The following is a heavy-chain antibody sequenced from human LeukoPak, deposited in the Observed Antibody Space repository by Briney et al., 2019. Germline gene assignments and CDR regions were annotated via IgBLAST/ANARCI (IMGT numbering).Heavy chain of an antibody. CDR2: ISSSSSTI. CDR1: GFTFSSYA. J-gene: IGHJ4*02. CDR3: ASSVKLAAAGAVDY. Sequence: GGSLRLSCAASGFTFSSYAMSWVRQAPGKGLEWVSYISSSSSTIYYADSVKGRFTISRDNAKNLLYLQMNSLRDEDTAVYYCASSVKLAAAGAVDYWGQGTLVTVSS. V-gene: IGHV3-48*02. D-gene: IGHD6-13*01.